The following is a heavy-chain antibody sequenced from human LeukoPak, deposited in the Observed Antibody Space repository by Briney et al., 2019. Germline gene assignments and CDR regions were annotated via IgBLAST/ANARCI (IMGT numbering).Heavy chain of an antibody. CDR1: GGSISSGDYY. J-gene: IGHJ4*02. V-gene: IGHV4-30-4*08. CDR3: ARDREVAVAGTDY. Sequence: TLSLTCTVSGGSISSGDYYWSWIRQPPRKGLEWIGYIYYSGSTYYNPSLKSRVTISVDTSKNQFSLKLSSVTAADTAVYYCARDREVAVAGTDYWGQGTLVTVSS. D-gene: IGHD6-19*01. CDR2: IYYSGST.